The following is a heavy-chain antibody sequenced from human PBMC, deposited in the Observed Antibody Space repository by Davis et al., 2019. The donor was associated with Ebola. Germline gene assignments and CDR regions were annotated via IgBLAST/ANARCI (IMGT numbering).Heavy chain of an antibody. CDR2: IIPIFGTA. V-gene: IGHV1-69*06. D-gene: IGHD3-22*01. Sequence: AASVKVSCKASGGTFSSYAISWVRQAPGQGLEWMGGIIPIFGTANYAQKFQGRVTITADKSTSTAYMELSSLRSEDTAVYYCARLGDDSSGYYYSEGGFFDYWGQGTLVTVSS. CDR3: ARLGDDSSGYYYSEGGFFDY. CDR1: GGTFSSYA. J-gene: IGHJ4*02.